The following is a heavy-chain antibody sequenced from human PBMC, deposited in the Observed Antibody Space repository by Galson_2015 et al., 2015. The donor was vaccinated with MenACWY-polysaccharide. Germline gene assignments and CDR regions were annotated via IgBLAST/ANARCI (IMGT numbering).Heavy chain of an antibody. CDR2: IKEDGSEK. J-gene: IGHJ4*02. CDR3: KGETYYFDY. CDR1: GFTFSNFW. D-gene: IGHD2-21*01. V-gene: IGHV3-7*05. Sequence: PPRFSRAACGFTFSNFWMSWVRQARGKGLEWVANIKEDGSEKYYVDSAKGRFIISRDNAKNSLYLEMNSLRVDYSAVYYCKGETYYFDYWGQGTLVTVSS.